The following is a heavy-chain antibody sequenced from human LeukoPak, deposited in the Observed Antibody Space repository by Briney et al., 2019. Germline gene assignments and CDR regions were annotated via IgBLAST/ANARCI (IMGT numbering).Heavy chain of an antibody. D-gene: IGHD1-26*01. CDR3: ARENSGSYREFDY. Sequence: SETLSLTCAVYGGSFSGYYWSWIRQPPGKGLEWIGEINHSGSTNYNPSLKSRVTISVDTSKNQFSLKLSSVTAAATAVYYCARENSGSYREFDYWGQGTLVTVSS. CDR1: GGSFSGYY. J-gene: IGHJ4*02. CDR2: INHSGST. V-gene: IGHV4-34*01.